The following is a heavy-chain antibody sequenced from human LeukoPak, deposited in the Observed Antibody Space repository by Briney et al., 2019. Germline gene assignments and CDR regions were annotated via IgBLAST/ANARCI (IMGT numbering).Heavy chain of an antibody. V-gene: IGHV1-2*02. Sequence: GASVKVSCKASGYTFTGYYMHWVRQAPGQGLEWMGWINPNSGGTNYAQKFQGRVTMTRDTSISTAYMELSRLRSGDTAVYYCARARGRYYDSSVSYWGQGTLVTVSS. CDR2: INPNSGGT. CDR1: GYTFTGYY. CDR3: ARARGRYYDSSVSY. D-gene: IGHD3-22*01. J-gene: IGHJ4*02.